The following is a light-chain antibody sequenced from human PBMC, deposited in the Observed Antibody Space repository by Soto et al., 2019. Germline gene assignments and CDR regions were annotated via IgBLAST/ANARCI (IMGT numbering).Light chain of an antibody. J-gene: IGLJ3*02. CDR1: SGHSTYI. CDR2: LEGSGSY. Sequence: QPVLTQSSSVSASLGSSVKLTCTLSSGHSTYIIAWHQQQPGKAPRYLMKLEGSGSYNTGSGVPDRFSGSSSGADRYLTLSNLQSEDEADYYCETWDTNTRVFGGGTKVTVL. V-gene: IGLV4-60*03. CDR3: ETWDTNTRV.